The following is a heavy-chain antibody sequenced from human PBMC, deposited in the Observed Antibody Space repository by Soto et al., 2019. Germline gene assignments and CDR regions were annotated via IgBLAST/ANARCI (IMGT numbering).Heavy chain of an antibody. CDR3: ARDPSWYFDY. Sequence: LRLSCAASGFTVSSNYMSWVRQAPGKGLEWVSVIYSGGSTYYADSVKGRFTISRDTSKNTLYLQMNSLRAEDTAVYYCARDPSWYFDYWGQGTLVTVSS. CDR1: GFTVSSNY. J-gene: IGHJ4*02. CDR2: IYSGGST. V-gene: IGHV3-66*01.